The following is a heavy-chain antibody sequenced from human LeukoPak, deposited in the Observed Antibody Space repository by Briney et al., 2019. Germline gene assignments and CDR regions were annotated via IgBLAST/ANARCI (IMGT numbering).Heavy chain of an antibody. CDR2: ISGSDGST. CDR3: AKGRIAARPLGFDY. J-gene: IGHJ4*02. Sequence: GGSLRLSCAASGFTFSGYAMSWVRQPPGKGLECVSTISGSDGSTYYADSVKGRFTISRDNSKNTLYLQMNSLRADDTAVYYCAKGRIAARPLGFDYWGQGTLVTVSS. V-gene: IGHV3-23*01. D-gene: IGHD6-6*01. CDR1: GFTFSGYA.